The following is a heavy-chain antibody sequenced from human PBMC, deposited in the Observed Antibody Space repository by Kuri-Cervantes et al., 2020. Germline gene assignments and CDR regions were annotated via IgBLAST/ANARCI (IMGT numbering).Heavy chain of an antibody. CDR3: ARLGGNWAGDY. D-gene: IGHD7-27*01. J-gene: IGHJ4*02. CDR2: INHSGST. V-gene: IGHV4-34*01. Sequence: SETLSLTCAVYGGSFSGYYWSWIRQPPGKGLEWIGEINHSGSTHYNPSLKSRVTISVDTSKNQFSLKMSSVTAADTAVYYCARLGGNWAGDYWGQGTLVTVSS. CDR1: GGSFSGYY.